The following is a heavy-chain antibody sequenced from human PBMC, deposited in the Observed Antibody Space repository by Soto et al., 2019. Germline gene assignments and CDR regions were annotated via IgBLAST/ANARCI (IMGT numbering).Heavy chain of an antibody. Sequence: GASVKVSCKASGYTFTSYDINWVRQATGQGLEWMGWMNPNSGNTGYAQKFQGRVTMTRNTSISTAYMELSSLRSEDTAVYYCARGRSKRVNYYYMDVWGKGTTVTVSS. V-gene: IGHV1-8*01. CDR1: GYTFTSYD. D-gene: IGHD2-21*01. J-gene: IGHJ6*03. CDR3: ARGRSKRVNYYYMDV. CDR2: MNPNSGNT.